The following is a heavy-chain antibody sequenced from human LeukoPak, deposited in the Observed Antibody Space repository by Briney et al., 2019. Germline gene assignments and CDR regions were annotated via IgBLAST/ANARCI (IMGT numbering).Heavy chain of an antibody. Sequence: SQTLSLTCTLSRGSISSGGYYCRWIRQHPGKGLEWIGYIYYSGSTYYNPPLKSRVTISVDTSKNQFSLKLSSVTAADTAVYYCGGYCSSTSYYRYLNWFDPWGEGTLVTVSS. CDR2: IYYSGST. D-gene: IGHD2-2*01. V-gene: IGHV4-31*03. J-gene: IGHJ5*02. CDR3: GGYCSSTSYYRYLNWFDP. CDR1: RGSISSGGYY.